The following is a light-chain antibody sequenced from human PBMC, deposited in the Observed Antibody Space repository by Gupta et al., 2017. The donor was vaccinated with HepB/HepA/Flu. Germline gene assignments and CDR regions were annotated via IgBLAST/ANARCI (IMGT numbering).Light chain of an antibody. CDR2: EVT. CDR3: CSFAGSSTYVL. J-gene: IGLJ2*01. CDR1: GSDVGSYNL. V-gene: IGLV2-23*02. Sequence: HSALTQPASVSGSLGQSITISCAGSGSDVGSYNLVSWYQQHPGKVPKLIIYEVTKRPSEVSNRFSGSKSGNTASLTISGLQAEDEADYHCCSFAGSSTYVLFGGGTKVTVL.